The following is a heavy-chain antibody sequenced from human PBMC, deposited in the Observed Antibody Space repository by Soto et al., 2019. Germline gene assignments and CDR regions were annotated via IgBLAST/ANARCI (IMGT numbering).Heavy chain of an antibody. CDR2: IYHSGST. V-gene: IGHV4-4*02. D-gene: IGHD6-19*01. CDR3: ASYYSSGWYWYFQH. J-gene: IGHJ1*01. Sequence: SETLSLTCAVSGGSISSSNWWSWVRQPPGKGPEWIGEIYHSGSTNYNPSLKSRVTISVDKSKNQFSLKLSSVTAADTAVYYCASYYSSGWYWYFQHWGQGTLVTVSS. CDR1: GGSISSSNW.